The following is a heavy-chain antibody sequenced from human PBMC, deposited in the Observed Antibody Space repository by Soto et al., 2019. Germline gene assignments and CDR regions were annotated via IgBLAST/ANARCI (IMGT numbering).Heavy chain of an antibody. D-gene: IGHD3-22*01. J-gene: IGHJ4*02. CDR2: ISGSGGST. CDR3: AKELNYYDSSGYFDY. V-gene: IGHV3-23*01. Sequence: EVQLLGSGGGLVQPGGSLRLSCAASGLTFSSYAMSWVRQAPGKGLEWVSAISGSGGSTYFADSVKGRFTISRDNSKNTLYLQMNSLRAEDTAVYYCAKELNYYDSSGYFDYWGQGTLVTVSS. CDR1: GLTFSSYA.